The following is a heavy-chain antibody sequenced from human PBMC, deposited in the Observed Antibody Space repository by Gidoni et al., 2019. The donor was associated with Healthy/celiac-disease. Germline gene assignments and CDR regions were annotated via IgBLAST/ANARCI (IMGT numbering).Heavy chain of an antibody. CDR2: IRYDGSNK. J-gene: IGHJ4*02. CDR3: AKSAGTTGGIFDY. D-gene: IGHD1-7*01. CDR1: GFTFSSYG. Sequence: QVQLVESGGGVVQPGGSLSISCAAVGFTFSSYGMHWVRQALGKGLEWVAFIRYDGSNKYYADSVKGRFTISRDNSKNTLYLQMNSLRAEDTAVYYCAKSAGTTGGIFDYWGQGTLVTVSS. V-gene: IGHV3-30*02.